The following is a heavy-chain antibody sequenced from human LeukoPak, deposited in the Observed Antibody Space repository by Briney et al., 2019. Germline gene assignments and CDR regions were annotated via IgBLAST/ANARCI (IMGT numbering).Heavy chain of an antibody. J-gene: IGHJ4*02. CDR2: ISRSVGST. Sequence: PGGSLRLSCAASGFTFSSYAMSWVRQAPGKGLEWVSGISRSVGSTYYAHSLKGRFTISRDNSKSTPYLQMNSLRAEDTAVYYCAKDPHARSGPFDYWGQGTLVTVSS. CDR1: GFTFSSYA. V-gene: IGHV3-23*01. CDR3: AKDPHARSGPFDY.